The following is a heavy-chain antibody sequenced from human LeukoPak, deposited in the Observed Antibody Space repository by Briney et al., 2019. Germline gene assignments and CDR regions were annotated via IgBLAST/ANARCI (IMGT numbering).Heavy chain of an antibody. CDR2: VHLSGRT. V-gene: IGHV4-4*02. CDR1: GGSISTTNW. J-gene: IGHJ4*02. Sequence: SSETLSLTCGVSGGSISTTNWWTWVRQPPGEGLEWIGEVHLSGRTHYNPSLESRVTMSVDMSENHISLRPTSVTAADTAVYYCAREGGPYRPLDYSGQGTLVTVSS. CDR3: AREGGPYRPLDY.